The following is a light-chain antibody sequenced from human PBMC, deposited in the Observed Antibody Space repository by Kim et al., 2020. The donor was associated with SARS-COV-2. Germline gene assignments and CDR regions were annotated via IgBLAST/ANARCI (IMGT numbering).Light chain of an antibody. CDR3: CSFAGTYTFV. CDR2: DVT. V-gene: IGLV2-11*03. CDR1: SNDVGVYNS. J-gene: IGLJ1*01. Sequence: GQSVTISCTGTSNDVGVYNSVSWYQQHPGKAPKVMIYDVTKRPSGVPDRFSGSKSGNTASLTISGLQAEDEADYYCCSFAGTYTFVFGTGTKVTVL.